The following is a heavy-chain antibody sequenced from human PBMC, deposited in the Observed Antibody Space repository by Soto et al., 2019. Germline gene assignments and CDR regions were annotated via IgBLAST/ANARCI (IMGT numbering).Heavy chain of an antibody. CDR2: ISGSGGST. D-gene: IGHD6-19*01. CDR3: ALDLRYSSGWDHYFDY. J-gene: IGHJ4*02. V-gene: IGHV3-23*01. CDR1: GFTFSSYA. Sequence: EVQLLESGGGLVQPGGSLRLSCAASGFTFSSYAMSWVRQAPGKGLEWVSAISGSGGSTYYADSVKGRFTISRDNSKNTLYLQMNSLRAEDTAVYYCALDLRYSSGWDHYFDYWGQGTLVTVSS.